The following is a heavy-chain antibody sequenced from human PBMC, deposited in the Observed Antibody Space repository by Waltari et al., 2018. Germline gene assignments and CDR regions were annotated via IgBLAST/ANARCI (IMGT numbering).Heavy chain of an antibody. J-gene: IGHJ4*02. CDR1: GYIFTDYY. V-gene: IGHV1-2*02. CDR2: FIPNSGAT. CDR3: ARTKYQRYFDY. D-gene: IGHD2-2*01. Sequence: QVQLVQSGAEVKKPGASVKVSCEASGYIFTDYYIYWLRQAPGQGLGWMGWFIPNSGATIYAQKFQGRVTVTRDRSTSTVHMELSSLTSDDTAVYYCARTKYQRYFDYWGQGTLVTVSS.